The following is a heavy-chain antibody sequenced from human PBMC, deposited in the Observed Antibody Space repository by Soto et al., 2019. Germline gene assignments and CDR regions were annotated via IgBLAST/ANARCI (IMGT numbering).Heavy chain of an antibody. CDR2: IWYDGNTK. CDR3: ARPLVAPVAGPYYCGMDV. J-gene: IGHJ6*02. Sequence: QIQLVESGGGVVQPGGSLRLSCTASGFTFNSYGFNWVRQAPGKGLEWVAVIWYDGNTKYYADSVKGRFTISRDNLSSTVYLQMNSLTAEDTAVYYCARPLVAPVAGPYYCGMDVWGQGTTVTISS. CDR1: GFTFNSYG. D-gene: IGHD6-19*01. V-gene: IGHV3-33*01.